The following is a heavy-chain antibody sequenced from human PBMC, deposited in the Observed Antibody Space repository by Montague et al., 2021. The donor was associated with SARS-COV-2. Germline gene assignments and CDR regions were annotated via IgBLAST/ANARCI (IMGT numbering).Heavy chain of an antibody. CDR2: INWNDNK. CDR1: GGSISTTSYC. Sequence: TLSLTCTVSGGSISTTSYCWGWIRQRPGKALDWLALINWNDNKRYTPSLKVRLTITTYTSQNQVVLTMTNMDPVDTSTYYCAHLPRGATFDYWGQGTLVIVSS. V-gene: IGHV2-5*01. J-gene: IGHJ4*02. D-gene: IGHD5-24*01. CDR3: AHLPRGATFDY.